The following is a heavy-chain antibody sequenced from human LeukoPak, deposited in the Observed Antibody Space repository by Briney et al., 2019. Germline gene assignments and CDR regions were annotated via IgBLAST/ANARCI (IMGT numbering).Heavy chain of an antibody. CDR3: ATDGNYYDSSGYYKR. Sequence: GASVKVSCKVSGYTLTELSMHWVRQAPGKGLEWMGGFDAEDGETIYAQKFQGRVTMTEDTSTDTAYMELSSLTSEDTAVYYCATDGNYYDSSGYYKRWGQEPWSPSPQ. V-gene: IGHV1-24*01. CDR2: FDAEDGET. D-gene: IGHD3-22*01. J-gene: IGHJ4*02. CDR1: GYTLTELS.